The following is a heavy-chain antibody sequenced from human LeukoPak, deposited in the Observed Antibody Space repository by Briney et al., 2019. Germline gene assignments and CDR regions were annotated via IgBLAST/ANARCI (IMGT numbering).Heavy chain of an antibody. CDR2: INHSGST. V-gene: IGHV4-30-2*01. J-gene: IGHJ4*02. CDR3: ARGLDIAAAGLFDY. D-gene: IGHD6-13*01. CDR1: GGSISSGGYS. Sequence: SETLSLTCAVSGGSISSGGYSWSWIRQPPGKGLEWIGEINHSGSTNYNPSLKSRVTISVDTSKNQFSLKLSSVTAADTAVYYCARGLDIAAAGLFDYWGQGTLVTVSS.